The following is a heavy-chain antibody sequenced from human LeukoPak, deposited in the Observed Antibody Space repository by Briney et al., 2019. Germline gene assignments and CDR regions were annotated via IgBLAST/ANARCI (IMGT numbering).Heavy chain of an antibody. D-gene: IGHD2-2*02. Sequence: PGRSLRLSCAASGFTFNTYAMHWVRQAPGKGLEWVAVISYDGSNKYYADSVKGRFTISRDNSKNTLYLQMNSLRAEDTAVYYCARSCSSTSCYRSWDAVDIWGQGTMVTVSS. CDR3: ARSCSSTSCYRSWDAVDI. CDR1: GFTFNTYA. J-gene: IGHJ3*02. V-gene: IGHV3-30-3*01. CDR2: ISYDGSNK.